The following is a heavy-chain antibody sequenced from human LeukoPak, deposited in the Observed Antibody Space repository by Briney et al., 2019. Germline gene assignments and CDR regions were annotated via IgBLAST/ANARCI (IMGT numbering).Heavy chain of an antibody. J-gene: IGHJ4*02. CDR1: GYTFTGYY. CDR2: INPNSGGT. Sequence: ASVKVSCKASGYTFTGYYMHWVRQAPGQGLEWMGWINPNSGGTNYAQKFRGRVTMTRDTSISTAYMELSRLRSDDTAVYYCARVGYYGSGSYGYWGQGTLVTVSS. CDR3: ARVGYYGSGSYGY. V-gene: IGHV1-2*02. D-gene: IGHD3-10*01.